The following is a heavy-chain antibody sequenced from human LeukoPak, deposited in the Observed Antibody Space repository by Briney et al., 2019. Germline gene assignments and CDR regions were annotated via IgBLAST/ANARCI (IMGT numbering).Heavy chain of an antibody. J-gene: IGHJ4*02. Sequence: GGSLRLSCAASGFTFSSYSMNWVRQAPGKGLEWVSFISSSSSYIYYADSVKGRFTISRDNAKNSLYLQMNSLRAEDTAVYYCARVVGWQLAYWGQGTLVTVSS. CDR3: ARVVGWQLAY. V-gene: IGHV3-21*01. CDR1: GFTFSSYS. CDR2: ISSSSSYI. D-gene: IGHD6-6*01.